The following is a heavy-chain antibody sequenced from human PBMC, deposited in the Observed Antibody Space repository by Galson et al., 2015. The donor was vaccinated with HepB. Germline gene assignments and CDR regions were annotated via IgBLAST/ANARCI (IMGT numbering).Heavy chain of an antibody. V-gene: IGHV1-69*02. D-gene: IGHD5-24*01. Sequence: SVKVSCKASGGTFSSYSINWVRQAPGQGLEWMGRIIPIPGLVNYAQKFQGRVTITADKSTSTAYMELSSLRSEDTAVYYCARGEMANAGHIFDYWGQGTLVTVSS. J-gene: IGHJ4*02. CDR3: ARGEMANAGHIFDY. CDR1: GGTFSSYS. CDR2: IIPIPGLV.